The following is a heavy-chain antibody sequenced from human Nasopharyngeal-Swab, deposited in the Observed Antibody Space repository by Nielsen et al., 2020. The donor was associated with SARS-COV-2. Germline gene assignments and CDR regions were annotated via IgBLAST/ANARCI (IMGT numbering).Heavy chain of an antibody. J-gene: IGHJ4*02. CDR3: TRAGYSGSYGGFDS. CDR1: GFTFNSYW. CDR2: INTDATST. Sequence: GESLKISCAASGFTFNSYWMHWVRQAPGKGLVWVSRINTDATSTSYADSVKGRFTIFRVNAKNMVFLQMNSLTAEDTAIYYCTRAGYSGSYGGFDSWGQGTLVSVSS. V-gene: IGHV3-74*01. D-gene: IGHD1-26*01.